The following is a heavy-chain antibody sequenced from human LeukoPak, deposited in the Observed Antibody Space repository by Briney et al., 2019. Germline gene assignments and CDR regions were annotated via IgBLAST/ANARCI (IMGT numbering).Heavy chain of an antibody. V-gene: IGHV3-21*01. D-gene: IGHD2-21*02. CDR1: GFTLSSYS. J-gene: IGHJ6*02. CDR2: ISSSSSYI. Sequence: PGGSLRLSCAASGFTLSSYSMNWVRQAPGKGLEWVSSISSSSSYIYYADSVKGRFTISRDNAKNSLYLQMNSLRAEDTAVYYCARAYCGGDCYSIYYYGMDVWGQGTTVTVSS. CDR3: ARAYCGGDCYSIYYYGMDV.